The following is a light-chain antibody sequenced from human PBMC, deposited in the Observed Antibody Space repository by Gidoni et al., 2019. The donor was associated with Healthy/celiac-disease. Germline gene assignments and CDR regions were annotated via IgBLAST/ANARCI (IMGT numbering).Light chain of an antibody. Sequence: DIVMTQSPDSLAVSLGERATINCKSSQSVLYSSNNKNYLAWYQQKPGQPPKLLFYWASTRESGVPDRFSGSGSGTDFTLTISSLQAEHGAVYYCQQYYSTPRTFGQGTKVEIK. J-gene: IGKJ1*01. CDR3: QQYYSTPRT. CDR1: QSVLYSSNNKNY. CDR2: WAS. V-gene: IGKV4-1*01.